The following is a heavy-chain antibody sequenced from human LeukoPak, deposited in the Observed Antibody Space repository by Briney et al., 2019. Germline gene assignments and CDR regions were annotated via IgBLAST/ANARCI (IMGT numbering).Heavy chain of an antibody. D-gene: IGHD1-1*01. Sequence: GGSLRLSCAASGFTFSSYWMSWVRQAPGKGLEWVANIKQGGSEKYYVDSVKGRFTISRDNAKNSLYLQMNSLRAEDTAVYYCARDNDPYYYYMDVWGKGTTVTVSS. CDR1: GFTFSSYW. V-gene: IGHV3-7*01. CDR3: ARDNDPYYYYMDV. CDR2: IKQGGSEK. J-gene: IGHJ6*03.